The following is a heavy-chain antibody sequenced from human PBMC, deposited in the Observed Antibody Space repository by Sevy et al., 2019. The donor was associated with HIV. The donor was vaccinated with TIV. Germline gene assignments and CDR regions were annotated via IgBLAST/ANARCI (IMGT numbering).Heavy chain of an antibody. CDR2: IYYSGST. Sequence: SETLSLTCTVSGGSISSGGYYWSWIRQHPGKGLEWIGYIYYSGSTYYNPSLKSRVTISVDTSKNQFSLKVGSVTAADTAVYYCARDRYDSSGYYSYYYYGMDVWGQGTTVTVSS. V-gene: IGHV4-31*03. J-gene: IGHJ6*02. CDR1: GGSISSGGYY. CDR3: ARDRYDSSGYYSYYYYGMDV. D-gene: IGHD3-22*01.